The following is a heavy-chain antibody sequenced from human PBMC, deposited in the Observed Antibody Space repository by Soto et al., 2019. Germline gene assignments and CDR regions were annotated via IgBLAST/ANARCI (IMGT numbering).Heavy chain of an antibody. CDR2: ISHDGSNQ. CDR3: AKETRSRAVTATRVNGMDV. CDR1: GFSFSDFG. J-gene: IGHJ6*02. Sequence: QVQPVESGGGVVQPGRSLRLSCAPSGFSFSDFGMHWVRQAPGKGLEWVAAISHDGSNQYYGDSVKGRFSISRDHSNNRLYLQMNNLKVEDSAIYYCAKETRSRAVTATRVNGMDVWGQGTTVTVSS. D-gene: IGHD2-21*02. V-gene: IGHV3-30*18.